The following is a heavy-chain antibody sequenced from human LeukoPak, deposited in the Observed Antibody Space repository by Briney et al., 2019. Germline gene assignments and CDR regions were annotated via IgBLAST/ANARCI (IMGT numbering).Heavy chain of an antibody. CDR2: INPNSGGT. J-gene: IGHJ6*03. Sequence: GSVKVSCKASGYTFTGYYMHWVRQAPGQGLEWMGWINPNSGGTNYAQKFQGRVTMTRDTSISTAYMELSRLRSDDTAVYYCARGERAARPQYYYYMDVWGKGTTVTVSS. V-gene: IGHV1-2*02. CDR1: GYTFTGYY. D-gene: IGHD6-6*01. CDR3: ARGERAARPQYYYYMDV.